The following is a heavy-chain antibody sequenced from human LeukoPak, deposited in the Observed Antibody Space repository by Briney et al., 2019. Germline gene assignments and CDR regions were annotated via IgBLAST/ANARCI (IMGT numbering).Heavy chain of an antibody. CDR3: TRRGRGWYQPPLDY. D-gene: IGHD6-19*01. J-gene: IGHJ4*02. V-gene: IGHV3-49*03. CDR2: IRSKAYGGTT. CDR1: GFTFGDYA. Sequence: PGGSLRLSCTASGFTFGDYAMSWFRQAPGKGLEWVGFIRSKAYGGTTEYAASVKGRFTISRDDSKSIAYLQMNSLKTEDTAVYYCTRRGRGWYQPPLDYWGQGTLVTVSS.